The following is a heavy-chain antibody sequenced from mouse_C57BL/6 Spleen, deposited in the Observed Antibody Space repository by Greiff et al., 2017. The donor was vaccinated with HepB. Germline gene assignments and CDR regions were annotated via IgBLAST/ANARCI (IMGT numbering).Heavy chain of an antibody. CDR1: GYAFSSYW. CDR3: ARSDSNYGVFGH. CDR2: IYPGDGDT. J-gene: IGHJ2*01. V-gene: IGHV1-80*01. D-gene: IGHD2-5*01. Sequence: QVQLQQSGAELVKPGASVKISCKASGYAFSSYWMNWVKQRPGKGLEWIGQIYPGDGDTNYNGKFKGKATLTAGKSSSTAYMQLSSLTSEDSAVYFCARSDSNYGVFGHWGQGTTLTVSS.